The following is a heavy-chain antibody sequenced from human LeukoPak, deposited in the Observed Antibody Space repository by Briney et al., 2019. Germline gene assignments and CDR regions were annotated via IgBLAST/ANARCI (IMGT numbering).Heavy chain of an antibody. Sequence: SETLSLTCAVYGGSFSGYYWSWIRQPPGKGLEWIGEINHSGSTNYNPSLKSRVAISVDTSKNQFSLKLSSVTAADTAVYYCARGLRSFDYWGQGTLVTVSS. CDR2: INHSGST. V-gene: IGHV4-34*01. CDR3: ARGLRSFDY. CDR1: GGSFSGYY. J-gene: IGHJ4*02.